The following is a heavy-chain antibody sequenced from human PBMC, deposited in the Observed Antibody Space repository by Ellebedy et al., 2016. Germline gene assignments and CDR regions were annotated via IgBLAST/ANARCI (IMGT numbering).Heavy chain of an antibody. CDR1: GFSLNTSGMC. CDR2: IDWDDDK. J-gene: IGHJ6*02. D-gene: IGHD5-12*01. CDR3: ARAIVAKVPYYYYYGMDV. V-gene: IGHV2-70*11. Sequence: SGPTLVKPTQTLTLTCTFSGFSLNTSGMCVSWIRQPPGKALEWLARIDWDDDKYYRTSLKTRLTISKATSKNQVVLTMTNMDPVDTATFYCARAIVAKVPYYYYYGMDVWGQGTTVTVSS.